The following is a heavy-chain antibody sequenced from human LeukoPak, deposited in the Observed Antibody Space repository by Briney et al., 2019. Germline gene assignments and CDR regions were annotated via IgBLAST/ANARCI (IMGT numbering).Heavy chain of an antibody. J-gene: IGHJ5*02. D-gene: IGHD6-13*01. V-gene: IGHV4-34*01. CDR3: ATRPDIAATGPGWFDP. CDR2: INHSGST. Sequence: SETLSLTCAVYGGSFSGYYWSWIRQPPGKGLEWIGEINHSGSTNYNSSLKSRVTISVDTSKNQFSLKLSSVTAADTAVYYRATRPDIAATGPGWFDPWGQGTLVTVSS. CDR1: GGSFSGYY.